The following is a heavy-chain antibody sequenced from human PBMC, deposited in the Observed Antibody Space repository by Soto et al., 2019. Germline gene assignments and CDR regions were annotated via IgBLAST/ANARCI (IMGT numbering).Heavy chain of an antibody. V-gene: IGHV1-69*13. CDR1: GGTFSSYA. CDR3: AREKVSGPYYFDY. Sequence: SVKVSCKASGGTFSSYAISWVRQAPGQGLEWMGGIIPIFGAANYAQKFQGRVTITADESTSTAYMELSSLRSEDTAVYYCAREKVSGPYYFDYWGQGTLVTVSS. J-gene: IGHJ4*02. CDR2: IIPIFGAA.